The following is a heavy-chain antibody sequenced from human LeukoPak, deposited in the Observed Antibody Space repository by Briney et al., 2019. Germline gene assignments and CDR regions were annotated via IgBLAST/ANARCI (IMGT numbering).Heavy chain of an antibody. CDR2: IRYDGSYK. J-gene: IGHJ4*02. CDR3: ARDETSGGYYSPLGY. D-gene: IGHD3-3*01. V-gene: IGHV3-30*02. Sequence: PGGSLRLSCAASGFTFSSYVMHWVRQAPGKGLQWVAFIRYDGSYKYYADSVKGRFTISRDNSKNTLYLQMNSLRAEDTAVYYCARDETSGGYYSPLGYWGQGTMVTVSS. CDR1: GFTFSSYV.